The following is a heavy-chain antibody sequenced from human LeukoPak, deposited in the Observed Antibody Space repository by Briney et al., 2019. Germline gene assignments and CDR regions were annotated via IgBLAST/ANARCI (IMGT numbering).Heavy chain of an antibody. CDR2: IYYSGST. D-gene: IGHD5-24*01. CDR3: ARADGYKLFGY. J-gene: IGHJ4*02. V-gene: IGHV4-31*03. Sequence: SETLSLTCTVSGGSISSGSYYWSWIRQHPGKGLEWIGYIYYSGSTYYNPSLKSRVTISVDTSKNQFSLKLSSVTAADTAVYYCARADGYKLFGYWGQGTLVTVSS. CDR1: GGSISSGSYY.